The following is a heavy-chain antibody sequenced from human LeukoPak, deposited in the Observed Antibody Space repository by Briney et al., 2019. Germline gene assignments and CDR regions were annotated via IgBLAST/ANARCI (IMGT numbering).Heavy chain of an antibody. J-gene: IGHJ5*02. CDR2: INADDGNT. D-gene: IGHD2-2*01. CDR1: GYTFTTYA. Sequence: ASVNVSCKTSGYTFTTYAIHWVRQAPGQRLEWMGLINADDGNTRYSQRFQGRVTITRDTSANTAYMELSSLRFEDTAVHYCARGIVVQPSANWFDPWGQGTPVTVSS. V-gene: IGHV1-3*01. CDR3: ARGIVVQPSANWFDP.